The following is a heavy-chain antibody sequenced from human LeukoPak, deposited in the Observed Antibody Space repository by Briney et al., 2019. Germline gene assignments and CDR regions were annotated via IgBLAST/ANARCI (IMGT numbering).Heavy chain of an antibody. D-gene: IGHD2-15*01. CDR1: GGSFSGYY. Sequence: SETLSLTCAVYGGSFSGYYWSWIRQPPGKGLEWIGEISHSGTTHYTPSLKTRVTISLDTSKNQFSLKLSSVTAADTAVYYCARTYCSGGSCHFDYWGQGTLVTVSS. J-gene: IGHJ4*02. CDR3: ARTYCSGGSCHFDY. V-gene: IGHV4-34*01. CDR2: ISHSGTT.